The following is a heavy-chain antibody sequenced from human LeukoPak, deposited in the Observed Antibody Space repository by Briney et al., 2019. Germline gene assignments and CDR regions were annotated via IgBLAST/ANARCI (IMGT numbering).Heavy chain of an antibody. CDR2: IGGSGKYT. CDR3: AKDAVGGDSPYYFDY. D-gene: IGHD2-21*02. V-gene: IGHV3-23*01. Sequence: GGSLRLSCAASGFTFSSYAMSWVRQAPGKGLEWVSAIGGSGKYTYYADSVKGRFTISRDNSKNTLYLQMNSLRDEDTALYYCAKDAVGGDSPYYFDYWGQGTLVTVSS. J-gene: IGHJ4*02. CDR1: GFTFSSYA.